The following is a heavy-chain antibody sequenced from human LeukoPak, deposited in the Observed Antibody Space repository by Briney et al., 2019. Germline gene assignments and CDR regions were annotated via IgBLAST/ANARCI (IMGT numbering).Heavy chain of an antibody. D-gene: IGHD3-10*01. Sequence: ASVKVSCKASGYTFTGYYMHWVRQAPGQGLEWMGWINPNSGDTNYAQKFQDRVTMTRDTSISTAYIELNLLRSDDTAVFYCARGDYYGSPKVVAAWGQGTLVTVSS. J-gene: IGHJ5*02. CDR1: GYTFTGYY. V-gene: IGHV1-2*02. CDR3: ARGDYYGSPKVVAA. CDR2: INPNSGDT.